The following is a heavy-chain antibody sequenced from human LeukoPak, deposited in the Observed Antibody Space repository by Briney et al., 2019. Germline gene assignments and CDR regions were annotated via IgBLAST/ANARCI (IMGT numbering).Heavy chain of an antibody. CDR1: GFNFDRYT. J-gene: IGHJ4*02. CDR2: AGWAGGTT. V-gene: IGHV3-43*01. D-gene: IGHD3-10*02. CDR3: AKELDTMFFDY. Sequence: PGGSLRLSCATSGFNFDRYTIHWVRQAPGKGLEWVSLAGWAGGTTFYSDSVRGRFTISRDSGRKSVYLQMNSLPTDDTAFYFCAKELDTMFFDYWGQGALVTVSS.